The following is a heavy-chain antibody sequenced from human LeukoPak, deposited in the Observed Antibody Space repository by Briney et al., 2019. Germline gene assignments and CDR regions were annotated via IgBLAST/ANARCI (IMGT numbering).Heavy chain of an antibody. CDR1: GGSISSYY. V-gene: IGHV4-59*01. CDR2: IYYSGST. CDR3: ARARYSSSWACDY. Sequence: SETLSLTCTVSGGSISSYYWSWIRQPPGRGLEWIGYIYYSGSTNYNPSLKSRVTISVDTSKNQFSLKLSSVTAADTAVYYCARARYSSSWACDYWGQGTLVTVSS. J-gene: IGHJ4*02. D-gene: IGHD6-13*01.